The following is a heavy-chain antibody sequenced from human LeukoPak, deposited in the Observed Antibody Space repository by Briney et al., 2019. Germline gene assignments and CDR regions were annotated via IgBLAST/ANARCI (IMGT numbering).Heavy chain of an antibody. Sequence: PGGSLRLSCAASGFTVSSHYMSWVPQAPGKGLEWVSVIYSGGSTYYADSVKGRFTISRDNSKNTLYLQMNSLRAEDTAVYYCARGGYFDWSNYFDYWGQGTLVTVSS. CDR1: GFTVSSHY. D-gene: IGHD3-9*01. CDR2: IYSGGST. J-gene: IGHJ4*02. V-gene: IGHV3-53*01. CDR3: ARGGYFDWSNYFDY.